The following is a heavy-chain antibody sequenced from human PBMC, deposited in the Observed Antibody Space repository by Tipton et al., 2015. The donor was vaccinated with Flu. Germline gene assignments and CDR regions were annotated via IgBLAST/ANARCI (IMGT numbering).Heavy chain of an antibody. D-gene: IGHD4-11*01. CDR1: GDSIGSPYC. CDR3: ARRGFSNYVAEPTNWFDI. CDR2: ICRGSP. Sequence: TLSLTCSVSGDSIGSPYCWGWIRQPPGKGLEWVANICRGSPYYNPSLKRRVTMSIDTSKIQFFLMLTSFTAADAAVYFCARRGFSNYVAEPTNWFDIWGQ. J-gene: IGHJ5*02. V-gene: IGHV4-38-2*01.